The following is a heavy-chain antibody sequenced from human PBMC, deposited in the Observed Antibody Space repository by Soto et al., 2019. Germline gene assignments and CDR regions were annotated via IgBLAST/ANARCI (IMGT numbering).Heavy chain of an antibody. D-gene: IGHD6-19*01. CDR2: IYYSGST. J-gene: IGHJ6*02. V-gene: IGHV4-61*01. Sequence: TLSLTCTVSGGSVSSGSYYWSWIRQPPGKGLEWIGYIYYSGSTNYNPSLKSRVTISVDTSKNQFSLKLSSVTAADTAVYYCARVAPRGSSGWQRDYGGNSEYYYYYYGMDVWGQGTTVTVSS. CDR1: GGSVSSGSYY. CDR3: ARVAPRGSSGWQRDYGGNSEYYYYYYGMDV.